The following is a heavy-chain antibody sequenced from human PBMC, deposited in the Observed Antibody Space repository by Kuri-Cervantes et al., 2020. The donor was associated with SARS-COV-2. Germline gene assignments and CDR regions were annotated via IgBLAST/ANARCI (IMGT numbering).Heavy chain of an antibody. J-gene: IGHJ6*03. CDR1: GFTFSSYA. D-gene: IGHD3-10*01. CDR3: AREVLWFGEFDYYYYYYMDV. CDR2: ISSNGGST. Sequence: GESLKISCAASGFTFSSYAMHWVRQAPGKGLEYVPAISSNGGSTYYANSVKGRFTISRDNSKNTLYLQMNSLRAEDTAVYYCAREVLWFGEFDYYYYYYMDVWGKGTTVTVSS. V-gene: IGHV3-64*01.